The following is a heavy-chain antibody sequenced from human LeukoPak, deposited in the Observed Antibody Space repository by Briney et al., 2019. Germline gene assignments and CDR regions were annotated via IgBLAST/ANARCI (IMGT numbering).Heavy chain of an antibody. D-gene: IGHD3-10*01. V-gene: IGHV3-74*01. CDR2: INSDGSTT. J-gene: IGHJ3*02. CDR3: ARSYYYGSGSHGFDI. Sequence: PGGSLRLSCAASGFTFSSHWMHWVRQAPGKGLVWVSRINSDGSTTSYADSVKGRFTISRDNAKNTLYLQMNSLRAEDTAVYYCARSYYYGSGSHGFDIWGQGTMVTVSS. CDR1: GFTFSSHW.